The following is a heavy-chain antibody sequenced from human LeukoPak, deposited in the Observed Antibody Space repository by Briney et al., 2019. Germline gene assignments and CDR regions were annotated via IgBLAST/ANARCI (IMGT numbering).Heavy chain of an antibody. D-gene: IGHD1-1*01. Sequence: SETLSLTCAVYGGSFSTYYWSWIRQSPGKGLEWIAEINHRGDTNYNPSVKSRVTISVDTSKNQFSLKVSSPTAADTAVYYYARGPTISETGYFDYWGQGTLVTVSS. J-gene: IGHJ4*03. V-gene: IGHV4-34*01. CDR2: INHRGDT. CDR3: ARGPTISETGYFDY. CDR1: GGSFSTYY.